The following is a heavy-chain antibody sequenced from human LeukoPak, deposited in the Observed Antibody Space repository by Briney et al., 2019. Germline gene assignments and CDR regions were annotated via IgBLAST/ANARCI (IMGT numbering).Heavy chain of an antibody. CDR2: IKQDGSEK. Sequence: GGSLRLSCAASGFTFSSYWMSWVRQAPGKGLEWVANIKQDGSEKYYVDSVKGRFTISRDNAKNSLYLQMNSLRAEDTAMYYCARHPASSPVSTGVWFFGYWGQGTLVTVSS. CDR1: GFTFSSYW. D-gene: IGHD2-21*01. CDR3: ARHPASSPVSTGVWFFGY. V-gene: IGHV3-7*03. J-gene: IGHJ4*02.